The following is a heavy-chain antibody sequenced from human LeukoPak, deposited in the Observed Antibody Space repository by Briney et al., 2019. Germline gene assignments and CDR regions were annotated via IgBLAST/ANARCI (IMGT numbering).Heavy chain of an antibody. CDR2: MNTNSGNT. CDR1: GYTFTNYD. J-gene: IGHJ4*02. V-gene: IGHV1-8*01. Sequence: ASVKVSCKASGYTFTNYDINWVRQATGQGLEWMGWMNTNSGNTGHAQKLQGRATLTRNTSISTAYMELTSLRSDDTAVYYCTRGDYWGQGTLVTVSS. CDR3: TRGDY.